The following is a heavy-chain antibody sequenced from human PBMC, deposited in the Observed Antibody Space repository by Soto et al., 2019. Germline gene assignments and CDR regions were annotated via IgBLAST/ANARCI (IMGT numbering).Heavy chain of an antibody. Sequence: SGPTLVNPTQTLTLTCTFSGFSLTTVGMGVGWIRQPPGKALDWLGIIYWDDDKRYSPSLNGRVTFIKDTSKNQVVLTMTSMDPVDTATYYCAHRNSRMFAFDIWGQGTLVTVSS. D-gene: IGHD3-10*02. CDR1: GFSLTTVGMG. J-gene: IGHJ3*02. CDR3: AHRNSRMFAFDI. CDR2: IYWDDDK. V-gene: IGHV2-5*02.